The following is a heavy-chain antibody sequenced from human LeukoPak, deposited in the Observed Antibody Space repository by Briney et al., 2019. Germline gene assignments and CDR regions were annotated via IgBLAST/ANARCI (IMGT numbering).Heavy chain of an antibody. J-gene: IGHJ4*02. CDR1: GYTFSHYG. D-gene: IGHD3-3*01. CDR2: ISAYNGNT. CDR3: ARALWSGHYYLDY. Sequence: ASVRVSCTSSGYTFSHYGFSWVRQAPGQGLEWMGWISAYNGNTEYAQKFQGRVTLTTDTSTDTAYMEVRSLTSADTAVYFCARALWSGHYYLDYWGQGTLVTVSS. V-gene: IGHV1-18*01.